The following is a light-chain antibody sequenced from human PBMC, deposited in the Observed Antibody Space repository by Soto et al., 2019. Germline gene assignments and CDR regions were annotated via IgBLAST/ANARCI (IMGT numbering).Light chain of an antibody. Sequence: EIVMTQSPATLSVSPGERSTLSFRASQSVSSYLAWYQQKPGQAPRLLIYDASIRPTGIPARFSGSGSGTDFTLTISYLEPEDFAVYYCQQRSNWPPTFGQGTKVDIK. J-gene: IGKJ1*01. CDR1: QSVSSY. CDR2: DAS. V-gene: IGKV3-11*01. CDR3: QQRSNWPPT.